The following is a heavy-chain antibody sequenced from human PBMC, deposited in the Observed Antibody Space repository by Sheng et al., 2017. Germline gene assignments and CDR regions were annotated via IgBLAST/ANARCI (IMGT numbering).Heavy chain of an antibody. D-gene: IGHD3-22*01. CDR1: GFTVSSNY. CDR2: IYSGGST. CDR3: AHTSYDSTGYYFDY. J-gene: IGHJ4*02. Sequence: EVQLVESGGGLVQPGGSLRLSCAASGFTVSSNYMSWVRQAPGKGLEWVSVIYSGGSTHYADSVKGRFTISRDNSKNTLYLQMNSLRAEDTAVYYCAHTSYDSTGYYFDYWGQGTLVTVSS. V-gene: IGHV3-66*01.